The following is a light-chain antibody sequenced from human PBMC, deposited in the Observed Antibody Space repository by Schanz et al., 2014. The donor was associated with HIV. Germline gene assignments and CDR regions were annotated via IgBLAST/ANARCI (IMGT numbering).Light chain of an antibody. CDR1: QGISSY. CDR3: QQSYSSPRT. Sequence: IQLTQSPSSLSASVGDRVTITCRASQGISSYLAWYQQKPGKAPKVLIYAASTLQSGVPSRFSGSGSGTDFTLIISGLQPEDFATYYCQQSYSSPRTFGQGTKVEVK. J-gene: IGKJ1*01. CDR2: AAS. V-gene: IGKV1-9*01.